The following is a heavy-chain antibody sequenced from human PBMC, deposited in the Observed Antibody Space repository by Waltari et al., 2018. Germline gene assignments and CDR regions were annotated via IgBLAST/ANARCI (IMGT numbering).Heavy chain of an antibody. J-gene: IGHJ4*02. CDR3: AREWRGGNGFDY. D-gene: IGHD4-4*01. CDR2: IYYSGRT. CDR1: GGSISSSSYY. V-gene: IGHV4-39*02. Sequence: QLQLQESGPGLVKPSETLSLTCTVSGGSISSSSYYWGWIRQPPGKGRVWVGSIYYSGRTYYNPSLKSRVTISVDTSKNQFSLKLSSVTAADTAVYYCAREWRGGNGFDYWGQGTLVTVSS.